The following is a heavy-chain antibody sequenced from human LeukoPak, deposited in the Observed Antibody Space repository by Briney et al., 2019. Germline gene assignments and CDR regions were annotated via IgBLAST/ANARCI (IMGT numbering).Heavy chain of an antibody. J-gene: IGHJ4*02. V-gene: IGHV3-30*03. D-gene: IGHD3-10*01. CDR1: GFTFSSYD. CDR3: ARDPLLWFGELLDGYFDY. CDR2: ISLDGSNK. Sequence: GGSLRLSCAASGFTFSSYDMHWVRQAPGKGLEWVAVISLDGSNKKYADSVKGRFTISRDSSKNTLYLQMNSLRADDTAVYYCARDPLLWFGELLDGYFDYWGQGTLVTVSS.